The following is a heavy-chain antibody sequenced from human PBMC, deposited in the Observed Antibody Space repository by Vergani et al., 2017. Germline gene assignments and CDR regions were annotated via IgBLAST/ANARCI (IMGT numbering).Heavy chain of an antibody. Sequence: EVQLVESGGGLVQPGRSLRLSCAASGFTFDDYAMHLVRQAPGKGLEWVSGISWNSGSIGYADSVKGRFTISRDNAKNSLYLQMNSLRAEDTALYYCAKSDYYDSSGYYDYWGQGTLVTVSS. D-gene: IGHD3-22*01. J-gene: IGHJ4*02. CDR2: ISWNSGSI. V-gene: IGHV3-9*01. CDR1: GFTFDDYA. CDR3: AKSDYYDSSGYYDY.